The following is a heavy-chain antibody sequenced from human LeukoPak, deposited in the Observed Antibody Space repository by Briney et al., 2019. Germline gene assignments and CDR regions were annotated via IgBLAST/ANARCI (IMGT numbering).Heavy chain of an antibody. J-gene: IGHJ3*02. Sequence: TGGSLRLSCAASGFTFSSYAMSWVRQAPGKGLEWVSAISGSGGSTYYADSVKGRFTISRDNSKNTLYLQMNSLRAEDTAVYYCARRSAAKDAFDIWGQGTMVTVSS. V-gene: IGHV3-23*01. CDR3: ARRSAAKDAFDI. CDR1: GFTFSSYA. CDR2: ISGSGGST. D-gene: IGHD6-25*01.